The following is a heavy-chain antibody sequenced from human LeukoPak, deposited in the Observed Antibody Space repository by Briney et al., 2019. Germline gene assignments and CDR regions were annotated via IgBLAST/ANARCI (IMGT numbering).Heavy chain of an antibody. J-gene: IGHJ4*02. V-gene: IGHV3-7*03. Sequence: GGSLRLSCAASGFTFSNYWMTWVRQAPGKGLEWVAHINQDGSKEYYMDSVKARFTISRDIAKNSLSLQMNSLRAEDTAVYYCVRDGGVSGYDLFDYWGQGTLVTVSS. CDR2: INQDGSKE. CDR3: VRDGGVSGYDLFDY. D-gene: IGHD5-12*01. CDR1: GFTFSNYW.